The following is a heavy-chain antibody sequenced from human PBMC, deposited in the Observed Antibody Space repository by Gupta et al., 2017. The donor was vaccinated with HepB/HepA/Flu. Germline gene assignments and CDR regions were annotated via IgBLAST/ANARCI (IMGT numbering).Heavy chain of an antibody. CDR2: IYWDDDK. J-gene: IGHJ5*02. D-gene: IGHD2-15*01. V-gene: IGHV2-5*02. CDR1: GFSLSTSGVG. Sequence: QITLKESGPTLVKPTQTLTLTCTFSGFSLSTSGVGVGWIRQPPGKALEWLALIYWDDDKRYSPSLKSRLTITKDTSKNQVVLAMTNMDPVDTATYYCAHIDYRYCSGGSCSPWGRWFDPWGQGTLVTVSS. CDR3: AHIDYRYCSGGSCSPWGRWFDP.